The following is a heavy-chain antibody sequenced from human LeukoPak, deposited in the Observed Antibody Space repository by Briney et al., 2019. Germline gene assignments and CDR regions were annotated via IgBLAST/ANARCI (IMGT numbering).Heavy chain of an antibody. CDR2: MSYDGSDK. V-gene: IGHV3-30*05. CDR3: ASPPRWEIVGALIN. J-gene: IGHJ4*02. D-gene: IGHD1-26*01. Sequence: GGSLRLSCAASGFTFRSHGMHWVRQAPGTGLERVAVMSYDGSDKWIPDSVKGRFTISRDNSEDKLYLQMNSLRAEGTAMYYRASPPRWEIVGALINWGQGTLVTVSS. CDR1: GFTFRSHG.